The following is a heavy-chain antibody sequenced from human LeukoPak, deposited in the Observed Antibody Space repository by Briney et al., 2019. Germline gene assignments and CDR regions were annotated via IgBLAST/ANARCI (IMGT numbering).Heavy chain of an antibody. V-gene: IGHV3-30*18. J-gene: IGHJ6*02. CDR2: ISYDGSNK. Sequence: GRSLRLSCAASGLTFSSYGMHWVRQAPGKGLEWVAVISYDGSNKYYADSVKGRFTISRDNSKNTLYLQMNSLRAEDTAVYYCANSRSPVPAAIYFSGGMDVWGQGTTVTVSS. CDR3: ANSRSPVPAAIYFSGGMDV. D-gene: IGHD2-2*02. CDR1: GLTFSSYG.